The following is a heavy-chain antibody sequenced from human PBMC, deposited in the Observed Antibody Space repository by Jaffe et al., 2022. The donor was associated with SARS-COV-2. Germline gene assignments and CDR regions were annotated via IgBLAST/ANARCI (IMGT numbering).Heavy chain of an antibody. CDR3: ASRSVGGNSRRDY. CDR1: GGSFSGYY. Sequence: QVQLQQWGAGLLKPSETLSLTCAVYGGSFSGYYWSWIRQPPGKGLEWIGEINHSGSTNYNPSLKSRVTISVDTSKNQFSLKLSSVTAADTAVYYCASRSVGGNSRRDYWGQGTLVTVSS. J-gene: IGHJ4*02. V-gene: IGHV4-34*01. CDR2: INHSGST. D-gene: IGHD2-21*02.